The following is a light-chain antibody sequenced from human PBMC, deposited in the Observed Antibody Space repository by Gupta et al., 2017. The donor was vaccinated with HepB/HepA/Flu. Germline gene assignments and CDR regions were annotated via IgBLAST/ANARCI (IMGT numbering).Light chain of an antibody. Sequence: QSALTQPPSASGSPGQSVTISCTGTSSDVGCYNFVSWYQQHPGKAPKLMIYEVSIRPSGVPDRFSGSKFGNTASLTVSGLQAEDEADYYCSSHAGSSSFVVVGGGTKLTVL. J-gene: IGLJ2*01. V-gene: IGLV2-8*01. CDR3: SSHAGSSSFVV. CDR1: SSDVGCYNF. CDR2: EVS.